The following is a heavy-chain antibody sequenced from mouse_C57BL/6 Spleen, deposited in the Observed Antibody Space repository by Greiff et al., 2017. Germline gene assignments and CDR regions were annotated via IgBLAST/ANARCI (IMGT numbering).Heavy chain of an antibody. Sequence: QVQLQQSGAELVKPGASVKLSCKASGYTFTSYWMQWVKQRPGQGLEWIGEIDPSAGSTNYNQKVKGKATMTVDTSSSTAFMQLSSLTSEDAAVYYCARGYYGSSYAMDYWGQGTSVTVSS. CDR2: IDPSAGST. D-gene: IGHD1-1*01. V-gene: IGHV1-50*01. CDR1: GYTFTSYW. CDR3: ARGYYGSSYAMDY. J-gene: IGHJ4*01.